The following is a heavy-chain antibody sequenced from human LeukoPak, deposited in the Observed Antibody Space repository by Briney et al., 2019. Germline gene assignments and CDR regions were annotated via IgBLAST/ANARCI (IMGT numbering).Heavy chain of an antibody. CDR2: ISGSGGST. D-gene: IGHD7-27*01. CDR1: RFTFSSYA. V-gene: IGHV3-23*01. CDR3: AKDGGLWVSAHWGDS. J-gene: IGHJ4*02. Sequence: GGSLRLSCAASRFTFSSYAMNWVRQAPGKGLEWVSAISGSGGSTYYADSVTGRFTISRDNSKNTLYLQMNSLRAEDTAVYYCAKDGGLWVSAHWGDSWGRGTLVTVSS.